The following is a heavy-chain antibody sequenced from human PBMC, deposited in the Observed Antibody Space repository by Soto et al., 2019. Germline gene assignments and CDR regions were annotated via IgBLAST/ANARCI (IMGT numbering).Heavy chain of an antibody. CDR3: ERAPFGAAATTWLDP. D-gene: IGHD2-2*01. Sequence: PSETLSLTCAVYGGSFSGYYWSWIRQPPGKGLEWIGEINHSGSTNYNPSLKSRVTISVDTSKNQFSLKLSSVTAADAAVYYCERAPFGAAATTWLDPWGQGTLVTVYS. J-gene: IGHJ5*02. V-gene: IGHV4-34*01. CDR2: INHSGST. CDR1: GGSFSGYY.